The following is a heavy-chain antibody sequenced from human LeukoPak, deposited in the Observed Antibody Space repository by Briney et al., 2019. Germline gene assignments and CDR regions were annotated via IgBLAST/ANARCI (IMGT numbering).Heavy chain of an antibody. J-gene: IGHJ3*02. D-gene: IGHD5-18*01. V-gene: IGHV3-23*01. Sequence: AGGSLRLSCIASGFTFSNYAMSWVRQAPGKGLEWVSGISGSGGSTYYADSVKGRFTISRDNPKNTLYLEVNSLRAEDTAVYYCAKERIQLWLTLTADAFDIWGQGTMVTVSS. CDR3: AKERIQLWLTLTADAFDI. CDR2: ISGSGGST. CDR1: GFTFSNYA.